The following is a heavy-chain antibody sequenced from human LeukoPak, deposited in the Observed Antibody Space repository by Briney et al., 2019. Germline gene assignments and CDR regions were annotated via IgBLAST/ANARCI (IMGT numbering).Heavy chain of an antibody. CDR3: ARAGTIFGVVTRTDAFDI. CDR2: IYYSGST. V-gene: IGHV4-59*01. J-gene: IGHJ3*02. D-gene: IGHD3-3*01. Sequence: SETLSLTCTVSGGSISSYYWSWIRQPPGKGLEWIGYIYYSGSTNYNPSLKSRVTISVDTSKNQFSLKLSSVTAADTAVYYCARAGTIFGVVTRTDAFDIWGQGTMVTVSS. CDR1: GGSISSYY.